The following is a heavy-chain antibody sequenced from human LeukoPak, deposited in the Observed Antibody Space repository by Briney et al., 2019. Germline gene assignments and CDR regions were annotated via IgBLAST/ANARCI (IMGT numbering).Heavy chain of an antibody. CDR2: IYYSGST. V-gene: IGHV4-39*01. CDR1: GGSISSSSYY. J-gene: IGHJ4*02. CDR3: ARRRYVDYSGMHYFDY. D-gene: IGHD4-17*01. Sequence: PSETLSLTCTVSGGSISSSSYYWGWIRQPPGKGLEWIGSIYYSGSTYYNPSLKSRVTISVDTSRNQFSLKLSSVTAADTAVYYCARRRYVDYSGMHYFDYWGQRTLVTVSS.